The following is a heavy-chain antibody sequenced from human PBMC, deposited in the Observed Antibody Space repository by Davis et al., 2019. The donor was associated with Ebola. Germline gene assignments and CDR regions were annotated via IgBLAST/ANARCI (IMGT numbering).Heavy chain of an antibody. CDR2: INHSGST. CDR1: GGSFSDYY. D-gene: IGHD3-3*01. CDR3: ARGRDFWRN. Sequence: MPGGSLRLSCPVYGGSFSDYYWSWIRQPPGKGLEWIGAINHSGSTNYSPSLKSRVTISIDTSKNQFSLRLNSVAAADTAVYYCARGRDFWRNWGQGTLVTVSS. V-gene: IGHV4-34*01. J-gene: IGHJ4*02.